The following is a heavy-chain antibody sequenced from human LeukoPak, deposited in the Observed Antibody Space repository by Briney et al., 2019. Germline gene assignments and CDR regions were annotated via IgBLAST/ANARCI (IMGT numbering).Heavy chain of an antibody. V-gene: IGHV3-48*01. CDR2: ISSSSSTI. CDR1: GFTFSSYS. Sequence: TGGSLRLSCAASGFTFSSYSMNWVRQAPGKGLEWVSYISSSSSTIYYADSVKGRLTISRDNAKSSLYLQMNSLRAEDTAVYYCATSSGYSYGWGQGTLVTVSS. CDR3: ATSSGYSYG. D-gene: IGHD5-18*01. J-gene: IGHJ4*02.